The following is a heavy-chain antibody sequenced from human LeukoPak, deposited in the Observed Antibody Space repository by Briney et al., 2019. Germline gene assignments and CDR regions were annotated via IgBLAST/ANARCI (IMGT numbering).Heavy chain of an antibody. CDR3: ARVYYTRFDP. D-gene: IGHD3-3*01. J-gene: IGHJ5*02. CDR2: MYTTGTT. CDR1: GGSISSYY. Sequence: SETLSLTCTVSGGSISSYYWSWIRQPAGKGLEWIGHMYTTGTTNYNPPLKSRVTMSVDTSKNQFSLKLKSVTAADTAVYYCARVYYTRFDPWGQGTLVTVSS. V-gene: IGHV4-4*07.